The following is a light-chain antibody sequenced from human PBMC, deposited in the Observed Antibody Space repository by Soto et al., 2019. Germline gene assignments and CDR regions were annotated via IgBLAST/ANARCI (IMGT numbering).Light chain of an antibody. J-gene: IGLJ1*01. CDR3: SSYTSSSTRLYV. Sequence: QSVLTHPASVSRSPGQSITISCPGTSSDGGGYNYVSWYQQHPGKAPKLMIYEVSTRPSGVSNRFSGSKSGNTASLTISGLQAEDEADYYCSSYTSSSTRLYVFGTGTKVTVL. CDR2: EVS. V-gene: IGLV2-14*01. CDR1: SSDGGGYNY.